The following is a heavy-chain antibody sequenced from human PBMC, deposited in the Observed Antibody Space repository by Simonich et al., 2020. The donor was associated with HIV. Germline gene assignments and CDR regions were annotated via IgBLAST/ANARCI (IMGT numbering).Heavy chain of an antibody. CDR1: GGSFSGYY. J-gene: IGHJ1*01. CDR3: ARLTAGGLGEYFQH. CDR2: INHRGST. Sequence: QVQLQQWGAGLLKPSETLSLTCAVYGGSFSGYYWSWISQPPGKGLEWIGEINHRGSTNHNPSLKSRVTISVDTSKNQVSLKLSSVTAADTAVYYCARLTAGGLGEYFQHWGQGTLVTVSS. D-gene: IGHD6-13*01. V-gene: IGHV4-34*01.